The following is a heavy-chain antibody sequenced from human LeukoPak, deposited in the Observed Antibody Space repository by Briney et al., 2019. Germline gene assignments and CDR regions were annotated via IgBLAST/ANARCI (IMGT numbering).Heavy chain of an antibody. CDR2: IYYSGST. D-gene: IGHD6-19*01. CDR1: GGSISSYY. V-gene: IGHV4-59*08. Sequence: PSETLSLTCTVSGGSISSYYWSWIRQPPGKGLEWIGYIYYSGSTNYNPSLKSRVTISVDTSKNQFSLKLSSVTAADTAVYYCARSPPRYSSGWGNNWFDPWGQGTLVTVSS. CDR3: ARSPPRYSSGWGNNWFDP. J-gene: IGHJ5*02.